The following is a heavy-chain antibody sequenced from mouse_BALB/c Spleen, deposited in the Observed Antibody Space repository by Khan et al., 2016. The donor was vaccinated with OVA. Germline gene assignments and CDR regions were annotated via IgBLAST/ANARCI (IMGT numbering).Heavy chain of an antibody. J-gene: IGHJ1*01. CDR3: ARPSYDPRAFGV. CDR2: IAPANGNT. CDR1: GFNIKDTY. D-gene: IGHD2-3*01. Sequence: MQLEESGAELVKPGASVKLSCTASGFNIKDTYLHWVKQRPEQGMEWIGRIAPANGNTQYDPKFQGKATITSDKSSNTSYLQLNSLTSEDTAVYYFARPSYDPRAFGVWGEGTTVTVSS. V-gene: IGHV14-3*02.